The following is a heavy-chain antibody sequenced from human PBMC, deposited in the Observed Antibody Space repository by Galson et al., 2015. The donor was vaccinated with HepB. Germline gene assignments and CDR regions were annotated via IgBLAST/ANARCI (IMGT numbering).Heavy chain of an antibody. V-gene: IGHV3-48*02. CDR1: GFIFNYYS. Sequence: SLRLSCATSGFIFNYYSMNWVRQAPGKGLEWVSHISSSADTTEYADSVRGRFIMSRDNAKNSVYLQMNSLRDDDTAVYYCARDPPHDVDSYKSGFDFWGHGTLVTVSS. CDR2: ISSSADTT. D-gene: IGHD2-21*01. J-gene: IGHJ4*01. CDR3: ARDPPHDVDSYKSGFDF.